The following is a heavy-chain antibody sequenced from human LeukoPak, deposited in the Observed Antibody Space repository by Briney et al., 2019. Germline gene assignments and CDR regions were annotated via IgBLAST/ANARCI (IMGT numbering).Heavy chain of an antibody. J-gene: IGHJ6*03. Sequence: GGSLRLSCAASGFTFSSHSMNWVRQAPGKGLEWVSSIGSSSSYIYYADSVRGRFTISRDNAENSLYLQMNSLRDEDTAVYYCARDPYSGGYGAYYYYYMDVWGKGTTVTVSS. D-gene: IGHD6-19*01. CDR1: GFTFSSHS. V-gene: IGHV3-21*01. CDR3: ARDPYSGGYGAYYYYYMDV. CDR2: IGSSSSYI.